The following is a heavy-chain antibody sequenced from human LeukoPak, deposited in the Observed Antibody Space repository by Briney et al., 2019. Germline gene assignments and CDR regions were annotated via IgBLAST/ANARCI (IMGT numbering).Heavy chain of an antibody. Sequence: SETLSLTCIVSGGSISSNCWSWIRQPPGKGLEWIGYIYSSGSTNYNPSLKSRVTMSVDTSKNQFSLKLSSVTAADTAVYYCARHPIYDSTGSYFDSWGQGTLVTVSS. CDR2: IYSSGST. CDR1: GGSISSNC. D-gene: IGHD3-22*01. CDR3: ARHPIYDSTGSYFDS. J-gene: IGHJ4*02. V-gene: IGHV4-4*09.